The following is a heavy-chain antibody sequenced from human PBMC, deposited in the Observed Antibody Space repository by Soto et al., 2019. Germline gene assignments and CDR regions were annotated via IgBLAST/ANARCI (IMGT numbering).Heavy chain of an antibody. Sequence: GGSLRLSCAASGFTFSDYYMSWIRQAPGKGLEWVSYISSSDNIIYYADSVKGRFTISRDNAKNSLYLQVNSLRAEDTAVYYCARDLGYYDSSGYFDYWGQGTMVTVYS. CDR2: ISSSDNII. D-gene: IGHD3-22*01. CDR3: ARDLGYYDSSGYFDY. CDR1: GFTFSDYY. V-gene: IGHV3-11*01. J-gene: IGHJ4*02.